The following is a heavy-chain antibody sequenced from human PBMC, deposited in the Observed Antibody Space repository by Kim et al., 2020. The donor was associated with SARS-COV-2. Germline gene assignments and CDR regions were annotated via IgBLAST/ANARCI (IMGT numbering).Heavy chain of an antibody. CDR3: ARSEIGADDYFDY. CDR2: IYHSGST. CDR1: GYSISSGYY. V-gene: IGHV4-38-2*02. D-gene: IGHD1-26*01. J-gene: IGHJ4*02. Sequence: SETLSLTCTVSGYSISSGYYWGWIRQPPGKGLEWIGSIYHSGSTYYNPSLKSRVTISVDTSKNQFSLKLSSVTAADTAVYYCARSEIGADDYFDYWGQGTLVTVSS.